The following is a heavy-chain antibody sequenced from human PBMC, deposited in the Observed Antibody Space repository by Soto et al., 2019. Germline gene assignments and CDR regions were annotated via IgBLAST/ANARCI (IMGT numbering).Heavy chain of an antibody. Sequence: PGGSLRLSCTASGFTFSDYAMAWVRQAPGKGLEWVSTISGGSSVTYYGDSVKGRFTISRDNAKKTLFLQLNRLSAEDTATYYCAKVLSKNYYYPFDFWGHGTQVTVSS. CDR1: GFTFSDYA. D-gene: IGHD3-10*01. CDR2: ISGGSSVT. J-gene: IGHJ4*01. V-gene: IGHV3-23*01. CDR3: AKVLSKNYYYPFDF.